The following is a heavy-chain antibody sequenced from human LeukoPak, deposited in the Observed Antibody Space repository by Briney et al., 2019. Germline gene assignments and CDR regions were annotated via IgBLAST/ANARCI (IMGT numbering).Heavy chain of an antibody. Sequence: SETLSLTCTVYGGPFSGYYWNWIRQPPGKGLEWIGEINHSGSTNYNPSLKSRVTISVDTSRNQFSLKLSSVTAADTAVYYCARRRRCPVGVTGYSDYWGQGTLVTVSS. J-gene: IGHJ4*02. CDR2: INHSGST. CDR1: GGPFSGYY. CDR3: ARRRRCPVGVTGYSDY. V-gene: IGHV4-34*01. D-gene: IGHD1-26*01.